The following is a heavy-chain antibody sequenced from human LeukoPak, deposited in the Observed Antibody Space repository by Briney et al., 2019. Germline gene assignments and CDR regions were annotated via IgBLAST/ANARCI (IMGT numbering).Heavy chain of an antibody. CDR1: GGSISSSSYY. CDR2: IYYSGST. Sequence: SETLSLTCTVSGGSISSSSYYWGWIRQPPGKGLEWIGSIYYSGSTYYSPSLKSRVTISVDTSKNQFSLKLSSVTAADTAVYYCAVVVVVAARFDYWGQGTLVTVSS. V-gene: IGHV4-39*01. J-gene: IGHJ4*02. CDR3: AVVVVVAARFDY. D-gene: IGHD2-15*01.